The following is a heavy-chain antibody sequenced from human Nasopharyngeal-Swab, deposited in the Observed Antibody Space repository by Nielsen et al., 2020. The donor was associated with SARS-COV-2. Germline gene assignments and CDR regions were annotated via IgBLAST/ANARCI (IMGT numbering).Heavy chain of an antibody. CDR2: IIPIFGTA. V-gene: IGHV1-69*13. D-gene: IGHD3-3*01. CDR1: GGTFSSYA. J-gene: IGHJ6*02. Sequence: SVKVSCKASGGTFSSYAISWVRQAPGQGLEWMGGIIPIFGTANYAQKFRGRVTITADESTSTAYMELSSLRSEDTAVYYCARGTRLRFLESPRDGMDVWGQGTTVTVSS. CDR3: ARGTRLRFLESPRDGMDV.